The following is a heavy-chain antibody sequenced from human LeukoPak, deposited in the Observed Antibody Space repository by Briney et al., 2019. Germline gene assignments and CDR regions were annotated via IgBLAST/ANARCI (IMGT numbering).Heavy chain of an antibody. D-gene: IGHD2-2*01. J-gene: IGHJ4*02. CDR3: ARDPLPPGYCSSTSCLDY. CDR2: IIPILGIA. V-gene: IGHV1-69*04. CDR1: GGTFSSYT. Sequence: GASVKVSCKASGGTFSSYTISWVRQAPGQGLEWMGRIIPILGIANYAQKFQGRATITADKSTSTAYMELSSLRSEDTAVYYCARDPLPPGYCSSTSCLDYWGQGTLVTVSS.